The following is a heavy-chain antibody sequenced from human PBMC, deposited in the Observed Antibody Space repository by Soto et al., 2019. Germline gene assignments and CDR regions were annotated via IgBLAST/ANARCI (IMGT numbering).Heavy chain of an antibody. D-gene: IGHD2-15*01. J-gene: IGHJ6*03. CDR3: ARGPGDIVAPYYYYMDV. CDR2: INHSGST. Sequence: SETLSLTCAVYGGSFSGYYWSWIRQPPGKGLEWIGEINHSGSTNYNPSLKSRVTISVVTSKNQFSLKLSSVTAADTAVYYCARGPGDIVAPYYYYMDVWGKGTTVTVSS. V-gene: IGHV4-34*01. CDR1: GGSFSGYY.